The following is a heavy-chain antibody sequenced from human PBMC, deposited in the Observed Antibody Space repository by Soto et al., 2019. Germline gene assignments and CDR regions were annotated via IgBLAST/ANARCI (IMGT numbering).Heavy chain of an antibody. V-gene: IGHV1-46*01. D-gene: IGHD3-3*01. CDR1: GYTFTTYY. CDR3: AGGNDFPYYCKGLRV. Sequence: ASVKVSCKASGYTFTTYYIHWVRQAPGQGLEWMGIINPSSGSAGYAQKFQVSVTMTRDTPTSTFYMELSSLRSEDTAVYYCAGGNDFPYYCKGLRVGGKGPTVTVPS. CDR2: INPSSGSA. J-gene: IGHJ6*03.